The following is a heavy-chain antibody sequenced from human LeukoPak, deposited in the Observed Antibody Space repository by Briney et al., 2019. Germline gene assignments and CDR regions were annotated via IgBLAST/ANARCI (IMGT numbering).Heavy chain of an antibody. V-gene: IGHV4-34*01. CDR3: ARGPPWLRQFDY. CDR1: SGFISGYY. D-gene: IGHD5-12*01. Sequence: SETLSLTCTVSSGFISGYYWSWIRQPPGKGLEWIGEINHSGSTNYNPSLKSRVTISVDTSKNQFSLKLSSVTDADTAVYYCARGPPWLRQFDYWGQGTLVTVSS. CDR2: INHSGST. J-gene: IGHJ4*02.